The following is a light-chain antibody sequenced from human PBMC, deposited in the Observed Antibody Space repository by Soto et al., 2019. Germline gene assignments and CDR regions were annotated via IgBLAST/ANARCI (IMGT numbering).Light chain of an antibody. CDR1: QSISSY. CDR2: AAS. CDR3: QQCYSTPVT. V-gene: IGKV1-39*01. J-gene: IGKJ4*01. Sequence: DIPMTQSPSSLSASVGDRVTITCRASQSISSYLNWYQQKPGKAPKLLLYAASSLQSGDPSRFIGSRSSSYITLTISSLQPEEFASYYWQQCYSTPVTFGGGTKVESK.